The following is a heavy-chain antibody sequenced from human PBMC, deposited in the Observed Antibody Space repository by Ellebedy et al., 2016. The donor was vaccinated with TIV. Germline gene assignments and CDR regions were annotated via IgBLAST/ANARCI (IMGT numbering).Heavy chain of an antibody. CDR3: ANPPFDDSSDYYVDAPFGPPY. Sequence: GGSLRLSXAASGFTFSRYDMSWVRQAPGKGLEWVSGLSGGSDTYYAYSVKGRLTISRDNSKNTLYLQMNSLRVEDTAVLYCANPPFDDSSDYYVDAPFGPPYWGQGTLVIVSS. CDR2: LSGGSDT. V-gene: IGHV3-23*01. D-gene: IGHD3-22*01. J-gene: IGHJ4*02. CDR1: GFTFSRYD.